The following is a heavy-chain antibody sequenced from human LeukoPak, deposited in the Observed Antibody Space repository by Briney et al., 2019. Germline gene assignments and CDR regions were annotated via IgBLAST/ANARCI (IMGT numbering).Heavy chain of an antibody. CDR1: GGSFSGYY. Sequence: SETLSLTCAVYGGSFSGYYWSWIRQPPGKGLEWIGEINHSGSTNYNPSLKSRVTISVDTSKNQLSLKLSSVTAADTAVYYCARGPPSAFDIWGQGTMVTVSS. J-gene: IGHJ3*02. CDR3: ARGPPSAFDI. V-gene: IGHV4-34*01. CDR2: INHSGST.